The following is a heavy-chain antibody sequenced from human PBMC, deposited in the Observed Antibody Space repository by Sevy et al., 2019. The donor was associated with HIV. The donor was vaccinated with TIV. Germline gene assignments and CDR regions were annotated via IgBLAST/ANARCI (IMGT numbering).Heavy chain of an antibody. CDR2: ISYDGSNK. J-gene: IGHJ4*02. CDR1: GFTFSSYA. Sequence: GGSLRLSCAASGFTFSSYAMHWVRQAPGKGLEWVAVISYDGSNKYYADSVKGRFTISRDNSKNTLYLQMNSLGAEDTAVYYCAGSSSWFDYFDYWGQGTLVTVSS. CDR3: AGSSSWFDYFDY. V-gene: IGHV3-30-3*01. D-gene: IGHD6-13*01.